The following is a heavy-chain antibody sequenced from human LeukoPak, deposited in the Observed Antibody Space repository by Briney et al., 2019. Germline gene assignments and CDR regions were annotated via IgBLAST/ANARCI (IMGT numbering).Heavy chain of an antibody. CDR2: IGWDGGIT. D-gene: IGHD3-22*01. Sequence: GGSLRLSCVGSGFTFDDYTMHWVRQPPGKGLEWVSLIGWDGGITYYADPVKGRFTISRDNSKNYLYLQMNNLRTEDTALYYCAKGKYYDNSGYYAFDYWGQGTLVTVSS. CDR3: AKGKYYDNSGYYAFDY. CDR1: GFTFDDYT. V-gene: IGHV3-43*01. J-gene: IGHJ4*02.